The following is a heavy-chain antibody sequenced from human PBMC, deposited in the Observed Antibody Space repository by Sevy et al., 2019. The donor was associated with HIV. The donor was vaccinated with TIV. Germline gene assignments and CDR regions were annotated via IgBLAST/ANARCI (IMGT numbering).Heavy chain of an antibody. Sequence: PGGSLRLSCAASGFTFNSYGMHWVRQAPGKGLEWVAVISYDGSNKYYADSVKGRFTISRDNSRNTMYLLMNSLRAEDMALYYCAKAHRWLQWEDAFDIWGQGTMVTVSS. CDR2: ISYDGSNK. CDR1: GFTFNSYG. CDR3: AKAHRWLQWEDAFDI. V-gene: IGHV3-30*18. D-gene: IGHD5-12*01. J-gene: IGHJ3*02.